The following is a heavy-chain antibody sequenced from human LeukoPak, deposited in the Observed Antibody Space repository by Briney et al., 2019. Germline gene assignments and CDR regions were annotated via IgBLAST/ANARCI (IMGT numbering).Heavy chain of an antibody. J-gene: IGHJ5*02. CDR3: ARHDITTAGLDWFDP. D-gene: IGHD1-20*01. V-gene: IGHV4-39*01. CDR1: GGSISSSSYY. Sequence: PSETLSLTCTVSGGSISSSSYYWGWIRQPPGKGLGWIGSIYYSGSTYYNPSLKSRVTISVDTSKNQFSLKLSSVTAADTAVYYCARHDITTAGLDWFDPWGQGTLVAVSS. CDR2: IYYSGST.